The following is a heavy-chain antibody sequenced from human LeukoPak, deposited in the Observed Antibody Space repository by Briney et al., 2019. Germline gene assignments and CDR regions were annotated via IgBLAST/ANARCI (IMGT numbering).Heavy chain of an antibody. CDR2: IYYSGST. V-gene: IGHV4-31*03. CDR3: ARDSKSGYSGRLE. D-gene: IGHD1-26*01. Sequence: PSQTLSLTCTVSGGSISSGGYYWSWIRQHPGKGLEWIGYIYYSGSTYYNPSLKSRVTISVDTSKNQFSLKLSSVTAANTAVYYCARDSKSGYSGRLEWGQGTLVTVSS. J-gene: IGHJ4*02. CDR1: GGSISSGGYY.